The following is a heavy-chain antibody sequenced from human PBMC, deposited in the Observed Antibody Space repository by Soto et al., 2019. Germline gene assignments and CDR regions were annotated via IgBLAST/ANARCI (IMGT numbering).Heavy chain of an antibody. CDR2: SGTAGDT. J-gene: IGHJ4*02. CDR3: ARGRLISLYYFDY. D-gene: IGHD2-15*01. V-gene: IGHV3-13*01. CDR1: GFTFSNYH. Sequence: GGSLRLSCAASGFTFSNYHMHCVRQVTGKGLEWVSTSGTAGDTYYPGSVKGRFTISRENTKNSLYLKMNSLRAEDTAVYYCARGRLISLYYFDYWGQGTLVTVSS.